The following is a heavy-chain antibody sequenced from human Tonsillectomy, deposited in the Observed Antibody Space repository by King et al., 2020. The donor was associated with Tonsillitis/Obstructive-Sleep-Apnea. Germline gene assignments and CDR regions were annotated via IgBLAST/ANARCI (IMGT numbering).Heavy chain of an antibody. CDR3: ARDNYYDSSGNYYRGAFDI. J-gene: IGHJ3*02. Sequence: VQLVESGGGVVQPGRSLRLSCAASAFTFSTHTMHWVRQAPGKGLEWVAVISSDGSNKYYADSVKGRFTISRDNAKNTLYLQMNSLRADDTAVYYCARDNYYDSSGNYYRGAFDIWGQGTMVTVSS. V-gene: IGHV3-30*04. D-gene: IGHD3-22*01. CDR2: ISSDGSNK. CDR1: AFTFSTHT.